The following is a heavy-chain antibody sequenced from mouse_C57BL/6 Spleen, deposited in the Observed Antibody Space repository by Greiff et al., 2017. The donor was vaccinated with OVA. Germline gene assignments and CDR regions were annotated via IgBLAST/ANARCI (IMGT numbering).Heavy chain of an antibody. CDR1: GYSITSGYY. V-gene: IGHV3-6*01. D-gene: IGHD2-4*01. CDR2: ISYDGSN. Sequence: EVQLQDSGPGLVKPSQSLSLTCSVTGYSITSGYYWNWIRQFPGNKLEWMGYISYDGSNNYNPSLKNRITITRDTSKNQFFLKLKSVTTEDTATYYGAREGVYYEYDGTARDAMDYWGQGTSVTVSS. J-gene: IGHJ4*01. CDR3: AREGVYYEYDGTARDAMDY.